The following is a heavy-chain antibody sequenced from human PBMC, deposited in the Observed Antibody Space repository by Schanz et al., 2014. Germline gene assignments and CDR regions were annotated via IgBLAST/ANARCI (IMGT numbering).Heavy chain of an antibody. CDR1: GGSISTSSRY. V-gene: IGHV4-39*01. D-gene: IGHD3-3*01. CDR3: VRHGNYEFWHGPTPQFEN. CDR2: LYYTGKT. Sequence: QLHLQESGPGLAKPSETLSLICSVSGGSISTSSRYWGWIRQSPGKGLEWLGCLYYTGKTHYNPSLKSQSPLSLDPPKNHFPLNLPSVTAADTAVYYCVRHGNYEFWHGPTPQFENWGQGTLVTVS. J-gene: IGHJ4*02.